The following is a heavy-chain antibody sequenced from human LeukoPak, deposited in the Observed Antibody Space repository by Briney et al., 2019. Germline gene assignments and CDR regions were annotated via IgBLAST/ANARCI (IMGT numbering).Heavy chain of an antibody. CDR3: AKPRLAVAAYAHGAFDI. CDR1: GIAVRSYA. CDR2: ISYDGSNK. J-gene: IGHJ3*02. V-gene: IGHV3-30*18. Sequence: GRSLRLSCAASGIAVRSYAVHWVRQAPGKGLEWVAVISYDGSNKYYADSVKGRFTISRDNSKNTLYLQMNSLRAEDTAVYYCAKPRLAVAAYAHGAFDIWGQGTMVTVSS. D-gene: IGHD6-19*01.